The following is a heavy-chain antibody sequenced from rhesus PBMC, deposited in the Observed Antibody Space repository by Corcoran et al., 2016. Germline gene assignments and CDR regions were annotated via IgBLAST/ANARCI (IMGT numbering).Heavy chain of an antibody. Sequence: QVQLQESGPGLVKPSETLSLTCAVSGGSISSNYWSWIRQPPGKGLEWIGYIYGSSGSTYYNPSLKSRVTISTDTSKIQFSLKLSSVTAADAAVYYCARGQGYSGYSFGDFDYWGQGVLVTVSS. CDR2: IYGSSGST. CDR3: ARGQGYSGYSFGDFDY. CDR1: GGSISSNY. D-gene: IGHD5-30*01. J-gene: IGHJ4*01. V-gene: IGHV4-160*01.